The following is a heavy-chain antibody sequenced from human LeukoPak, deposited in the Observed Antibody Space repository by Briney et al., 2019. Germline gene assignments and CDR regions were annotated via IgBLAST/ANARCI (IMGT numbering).Heavy chain of an antibody. CDR1: GFTFNTYG. CDR3: ARVAEAAAFDS. D-gene: IGHD6-13*01. Sequence: GGTLRLSCAASGFTFNTYGMSWVRQAPGKGLEWVSGISGSGGATYYADSVKGRFTISRDDPHNTLYLQMNSLKPEDTAAYYCARVAEAAAFDSWGQGTLVTVSS. J-gene: IGHJ4*02. CDR2: ISGSGGAT. V-gene: IGHV3-23*01.